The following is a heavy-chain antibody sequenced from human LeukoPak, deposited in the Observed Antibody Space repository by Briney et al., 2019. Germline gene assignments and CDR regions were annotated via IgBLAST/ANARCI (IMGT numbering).Heavy chain of an antibody. J-gene: IGHJ6*02. CDR1: GFTVSSNY. V-gene: IGHV3-11*01. CDR2: ISSSGSTI. Sequence: GGSLRLSCAASGFTVSSNYMSWIRQAPGKGLEWVSYISSSGSTIYYADSVKGRFTISRDNAKNSLYLQMNSLRAEDTAVYYCARGDCSGGSCYPAYGMDVWGQGTTVTVSS. CDR3: ARGDCSGGSCYPAYGMDV. D-gene: IGHD2-15*01.